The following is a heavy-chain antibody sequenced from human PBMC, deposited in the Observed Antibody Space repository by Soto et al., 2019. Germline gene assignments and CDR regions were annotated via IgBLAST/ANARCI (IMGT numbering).Heavy chain of an antibody. CDR1: GGTFSSYA. V-gene: IGHV1-69*13. J-gene: IGHJ4*02. CDR3: ARAGSIAVARHAY. CDR2: IIPIFGTA. D-gene: IGHD6-19*01. Sequence: SVKVSCKDSGGTFSSYAISWLRQAHGQGLEWMGGIIPIFGTANYAHKFHGRVTITAEESTSTAYMEVSSLRSEDTALYYCARAGSIAVARHAYWGRGTSVTVSS.